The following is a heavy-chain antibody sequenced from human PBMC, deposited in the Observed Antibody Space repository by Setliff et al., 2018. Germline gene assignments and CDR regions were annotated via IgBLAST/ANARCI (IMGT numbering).Heavy chain of an antibody. J-gene: IGHJ4*02. CDR2: INHSGKT. D-gene: IGHD4-4*01. V-gene: IGHV4-4*02. Sequence: SETLSLTCAVSGGSISSGNWWSWVRQTPGKGLEWIGEINHSGKTNHKPSLRSRVTMSVDKSKNQFSLKLNSVTAADTAVYYCARSYSNSLEYWGQGTLVTVSS. CDR1: GGSISSGNW. CDR3: ARSYSNSLEY.